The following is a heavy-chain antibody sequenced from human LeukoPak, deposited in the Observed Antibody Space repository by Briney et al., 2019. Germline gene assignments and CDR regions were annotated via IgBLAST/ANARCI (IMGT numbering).Heavy chain of an antibody. D-gene: IGHD1-26*01. CDR3: TTEHTLGKVGAIDY. J-gene: IGHJ4*02. CDR2: IKSKADGGTT. CDR1: GFTFSNAW. V-gene: IGHV3-15*01. Sequence: PGGSLRLSCAASGFTFSNAWMSWVRQASGKGLEWVGRIKSKADGGTTDYAAPVKDRFTISRDDSKNTLYLQMNSLKTEDTAVYYCTTEHTLGKVGAIDYWGQGTLVTVSS.